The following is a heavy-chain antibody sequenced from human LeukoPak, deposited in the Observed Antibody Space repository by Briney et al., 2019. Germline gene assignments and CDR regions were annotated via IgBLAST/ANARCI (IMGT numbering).Heavy chain of an antibody. J-gene: IGHJ5*02. CDR2: IYYSGSA. V-gene: IGHV4-39*07. D-gene: IGHD3-10*01. CDR1: GGSIGSSSYY. Sequence: PSETLSLTCNVFGGSIGSSSYYWGWIRQAPGQGLEWIGSIYYSGSAYYNPSLKSRVTISVDTSKNQFSLKLSSVTAADTAVYYCARGQSPLLWFGETQTSPNWFGPWGQGTLVTVSS. CDR3: ARGQSPLLWFGETQTSPNWFGP.